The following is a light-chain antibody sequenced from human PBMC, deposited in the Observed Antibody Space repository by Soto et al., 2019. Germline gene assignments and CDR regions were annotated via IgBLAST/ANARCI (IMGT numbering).Light chain of an antibody. J-gene: IGKJ5*01. CDR1: QSLLHITGETF. CDR3: MQSTQLPPT. CDR2: EVS. V-gene: IGKV2D-29*02. Sequence: DFVMSQTPLSLSVAPGQPSSISCKSSQSLLHITGETFLFWYLQKPGQSPQLLIYEVSTRVSGVPERFSGSGSGTDFTLEISRVETDDVAIYYCMQSTQLPPTFGQGTRLEIK.